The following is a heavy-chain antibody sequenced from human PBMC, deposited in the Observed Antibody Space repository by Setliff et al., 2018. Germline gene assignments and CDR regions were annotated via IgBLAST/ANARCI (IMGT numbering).Heavy chain of an antibody. Sequence: PSETLSLTCNVSGDSISAASIMAWIRQPPGKGLEFIGYVYYSGTANYSPSLRSRLTISVDTSKNQFSLKLRSVTAADTAVYYCARGGTFRYFDFWGQGAPVTVSS. V-gene: IGHV4-59*01. D-gene: IGHD5-12*01. CDR1: GDSISAAS. CDR2: VYYSGTA. J-gene: IGHJ4*02. CDR3: ARGGTFRYFDF.